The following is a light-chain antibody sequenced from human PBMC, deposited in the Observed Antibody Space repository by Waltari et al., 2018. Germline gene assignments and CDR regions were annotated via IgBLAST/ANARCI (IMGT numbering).Light chain of an antibody. Sequence: QSVLTHPPSGSGAPGPRVTIPRTRSSSNLWPGYAVNRCQQLPGTAPNPLMHGNNIRPSGVPVRFSCSKSGTSASLSITGLQTEDEADYYCQSNDSSRSGIWVFGGGTKLTVL. V-gene: IGLV1-40*01. CDR3: QSNDSSRSGIWV. CDR2: GNN. J-gene: IGLJ3*02. CDR1: SSNLWPGYA.